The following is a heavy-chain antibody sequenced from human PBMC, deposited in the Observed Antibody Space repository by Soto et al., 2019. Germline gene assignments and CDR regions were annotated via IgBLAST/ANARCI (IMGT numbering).Heavy chain of an antibody. CDR2: ISAYNGNT. J-gene: IGHJ4*02. D-gene: IGHD6-13*01. CDR1: GYTFTSYG. CDR3: ARASGIAAADIENFFDY. Sequence: AASVKVSCKASGYTFTSYGISWVRQAPGQGLEWMGWISAYNGNTNYAQKLQGRVTMTTDTSTSTAYMELRSLRSDDTAVYYCARASGIAAADIENFFDYWGQGTLVTVSS. V-gene: IGHV1-18*01.